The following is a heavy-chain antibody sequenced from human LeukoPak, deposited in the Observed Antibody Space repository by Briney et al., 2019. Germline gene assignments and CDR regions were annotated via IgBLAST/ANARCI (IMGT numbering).Heavy chain of an antibody. J-gene: IGHJ5*02. V-gene: IGHV1-2*02. CDR2: INPNSGGT. CDR1: GYTSTGYY. Sequence: GASVKVSCKASGYTSTGYYMHWVRQAPGQGLEWMGWINPNSGGTNYAQKFQGRVTMTRDTSISTAYMELSRLRSDDTAVYYCARVSPATGTAKAGWFDPWGQGTLVTVSS. CDR3: ARVSPATGTAKAGWFDP. D-gene: IGHD1-7*01.